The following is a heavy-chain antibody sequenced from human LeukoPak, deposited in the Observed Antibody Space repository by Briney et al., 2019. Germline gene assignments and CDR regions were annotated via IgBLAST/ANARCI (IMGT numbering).Heavy chain of an antibody. CDR2: ISYDGSNK. CDR1: GFTFSSYG. CDR3: AKVAYPAPFYYYYGMDV. D-gene: IGHD2-2*01. J-gene: IGHJ6*02. Sequence: GGSLRLSCAASGFTFSSYGMHWVRQAPGKGLEWVAVISYDGSNKYYADSVKGRFTISRDNSKNTLYLQMNSLRAEDTAVYYCAKVAYPAPFYYYYGMDVWGQGTTVTVSS. V-gene: IGHV3-30*18.